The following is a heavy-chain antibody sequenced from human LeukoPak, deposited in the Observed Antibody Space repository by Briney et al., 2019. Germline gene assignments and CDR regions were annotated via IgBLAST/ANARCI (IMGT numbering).Heavy chain of an antibody. CDR2: IYSSGST. J-gene: IGHJ4*02. Sequence: PSETLSLTCIVSGGSISPYYWSWIRQPAGKGLEWIGRIYSSGSTNYNPSLESRVTMSVDTSKNQFSLKLSSVTAADTAVYYCARAAPGRDGGDDFDYWGQGTLVTVSS. CDR1: GGSISPYY. CDR3: ARAAPGRDGGDDFDY. V-gene: IGHV4-4*07. D-gene: IGHD6-13*01.